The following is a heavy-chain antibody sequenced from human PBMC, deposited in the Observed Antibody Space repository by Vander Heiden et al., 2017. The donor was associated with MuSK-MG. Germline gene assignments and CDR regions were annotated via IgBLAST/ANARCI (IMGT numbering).Heavy chain of an antibody. Sequence: EVKLVESGGGLVQPGGSLRLSCAASGFSFASPDMHWVRQGIGKGLEWVSGIGPAGDTHDPGSVKGRFTISRENAKNSLYLQMNSLTAGDTAVYYCARTAMVVTPPGGNWYFDLWGRGTLVTVSS. CDR2: IGPAGDT. D-gene: IGHD2-21*02. CDR3: ARTAMVVTPPGGNWYFDL. J-gene: IGHJ2*01. CDR1: GFSFASPD. V-gene: IGHV3-13*04.